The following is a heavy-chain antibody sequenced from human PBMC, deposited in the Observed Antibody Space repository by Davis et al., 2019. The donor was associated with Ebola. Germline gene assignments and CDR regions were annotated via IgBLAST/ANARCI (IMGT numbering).Heavy chain of an antibody. Sequence: PSETLSLTCTVSGGSISSGDYYWSWIRQPPGKGLEWIGYIYYSGSTYYNPSLKSRVTISVDTSKNQFSLKLSSVTAADTAVYYCARQRGYSSSSPPSSWGQGTLVTVSS. CDR2: IYYSGST. J-gene: IGHJ5*02. V-gene: IGHV4-30-4*08. CDR3: ARQRGYSSSSPPSS. CDR1: GGSISSGDYY. D-gene: IGHD6-13*01.